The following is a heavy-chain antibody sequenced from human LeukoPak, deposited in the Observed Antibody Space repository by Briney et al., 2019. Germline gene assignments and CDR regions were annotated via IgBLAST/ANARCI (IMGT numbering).Heavy chain of an antibody. V-gene: IGHV4-59*01. CDR3: ARESWNGDYQDGFDI. D-gene: IGHD4-17*01. CDR2: IYYSGST. J-gene: IGHJ3*02. CDR1: ESTFSNYW. Sequence: PGGSLRLSCAASESTFSNYWMSWIRQPPGKGLEWIGYIYYSGSTNYNPSLKSRVTISVDTSKNQFSLKLSSVTAADMAVYYCARESWNGDYQDGFDIWGQGTMVTVSS.